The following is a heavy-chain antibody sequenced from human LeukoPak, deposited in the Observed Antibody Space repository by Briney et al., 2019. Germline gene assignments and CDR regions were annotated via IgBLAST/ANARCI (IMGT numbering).Heavy chain of an antibody. J-gene: IGHJ4*02. CDR2: ISSSSSTI. D-gene: IGHD6-13*01. CDR1: GFTFSSYS. CDR3: ASAGRSSSWDSPYYFDY. Sequence: GGSLRLSCAASGFTFSSYSMNWVRQAPGKGLEWVSYISSSSSTIYYADSVKGRFTISRDNAKNSLYLQMNSLRAEDTAVYYCASAGRSSSWDSPYYFDYWGQGTLVTVSS. V-gene: IGHV3-48*04.